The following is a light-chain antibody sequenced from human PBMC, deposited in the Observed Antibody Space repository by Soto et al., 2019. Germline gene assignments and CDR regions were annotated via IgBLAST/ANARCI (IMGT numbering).Light chain of an antibody. CDR1: QSINTY. Sequence: DIQMTQSPSSLSASIGDGVTITCRASQSINTYLNWYQQKPGKAPKLLISDASNLQSGVPSRFSGSGSGTDFTLTISSLQPEDFATYYCQQSFSTLLITFGQGPRLEIK. V-gene: IGKV1-39*01. J-gene: IGKJ5*01. CDR3: QQSFSTLLIT. CDR2: DAS.